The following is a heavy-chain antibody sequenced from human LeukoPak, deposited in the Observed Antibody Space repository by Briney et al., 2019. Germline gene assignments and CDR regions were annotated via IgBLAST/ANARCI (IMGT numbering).Heavy chain of an antibody. J-gene: IGHJ4*02. Sequence: GGSLRLSCAASGFTVSNNYVNWVRQAPGKGLEWVSVIYSGGSTYYADSVKGRFTISRDNSKNTVYLQMNSLRAEDTAVFYCARGLRTKFYSDYWGQGTLVTVSS. CDR1: GFTVSNNY. V-gene: IGHV3-66*01. CDR3: ARGLRTKFYSDY. CDR2: IYSGGST.